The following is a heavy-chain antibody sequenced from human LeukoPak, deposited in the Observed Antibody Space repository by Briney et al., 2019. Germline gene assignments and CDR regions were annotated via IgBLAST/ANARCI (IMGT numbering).Heavy chain of an antibody. Sequence: GGSLRLSCAASGLTFRNYWMSWVRQAPGKGLEWVANIEQDGSDKFYVDSVNGRFTISRDNAKNSLYLQMNTLRAEDTAIYYCATFSGAHHKTFDSWGQGTLVTVSS. CDR1: GLTFRNYW. D-gene: IGHD1-14*01. V-gene: IGHV3-7*01. J-gene: IGHJ4*02. CDR3: ATFSGAHHKTFDS. CDR2: IEQDGSDK.